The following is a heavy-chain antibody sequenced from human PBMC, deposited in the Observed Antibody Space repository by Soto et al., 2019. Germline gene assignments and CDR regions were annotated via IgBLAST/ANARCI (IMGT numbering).Heavy chain of an antibody. D-gene: IGHD2-15*01. CDR1: GGTFSSYA. J-gene: IGHJ4*02. CDR3: ARGLNCSGGSCSDY. CDR2: IIPIFGTA. Sequence: QVQLVQSGAEVKKPGSSVKVSCKASGGTFSSYAISWVRQAPGQGLEWMGGIIPIFGTANYAQRFKGRVTITADESTRTAYMELSSLRSEDTSVYYCARGLNCSGGSCSDYWCQRTLLTVAS. V-gene: IGHV1-69*01.